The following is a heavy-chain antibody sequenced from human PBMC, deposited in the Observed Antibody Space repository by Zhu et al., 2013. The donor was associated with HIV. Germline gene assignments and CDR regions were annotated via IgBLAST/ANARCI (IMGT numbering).Heavy chain of an antibody. CDR2: INPNSGGT. D-gene: IGHD3-22*01. V-gene: IGHV1-2*02. Sequence: QVQLVQSGAEVRSLGPSVKVSCKASGYTFTGYFMHWVRQAPRQGLEWMGWINPNSGGTNYAQKFQGRVTMTRDTSIITAYMEVSRLRSDDTAVYYYARGAGYDSSGYYNDYWGQGTLVTVSS. CDR1: GYTFTGYF. J-gene: IGHJ4*02. CDR3: ARGAGYDSSGYYNDY.